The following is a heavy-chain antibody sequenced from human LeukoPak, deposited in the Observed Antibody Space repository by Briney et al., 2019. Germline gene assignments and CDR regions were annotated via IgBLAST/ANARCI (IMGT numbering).Heavy chain of an antibody. Sequence: GGSLRLSCAASGFTFSSYSMNWVRQAPGKGLEWVSSISSSSSYIYYADSVKGRFTISRDNSKNTLYLQMNSLRAEGTAVYYCAKFTTATLNWFDPWGQGTLVTVSS. CDR1: GFTFSSYS. J-gene: IGHJ5*02. CDR2: ISSSSSYI. V-gene: IGHV3-21*04. D-gene: IGHD5-18*01. CDR3: AKFTTATLNWFDP.